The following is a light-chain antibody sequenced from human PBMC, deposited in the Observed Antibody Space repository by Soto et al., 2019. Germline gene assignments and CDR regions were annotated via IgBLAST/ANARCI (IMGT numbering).Light chain of an antibody. CDR1: QSFSSTY. J-gene: IGKJ2*01. Sequence: EIVLTQSPGTLSLSPGERATLSCRASQSFSSTYLAWYQQKPGQAPRLLIYGASNRATVIPDRFSGSGSGTDFTLTISRLEPEDFAVYYCQQYGSSAYTFGQGTKLEIK. CDR3: QQYGSSAYT. V-gene: IGKV3-20*01. CDR2: GAS.